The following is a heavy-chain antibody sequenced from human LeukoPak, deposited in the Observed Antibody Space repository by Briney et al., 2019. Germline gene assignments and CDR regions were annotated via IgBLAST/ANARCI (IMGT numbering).Heavy chain of an antibody. CDR3: AKNEEGYYYYGMDV. V-gene: IGHV3-23*01. D-gene: IGHD1-1*01. CDR1: GFTFSNYA. Sequence: GGSLRLSCAASGFTFSNYAMSWVRQAPGKGLEWVSAIGGSGVSTYYADSVKGRFTISRDNSKNTLYLQMNSLRAEDTAVYYCAKNEEGYYYYGMDVWGQGTTVTVSS. CDR2: IGGSGVST. J-gene: IGHJ6*02.